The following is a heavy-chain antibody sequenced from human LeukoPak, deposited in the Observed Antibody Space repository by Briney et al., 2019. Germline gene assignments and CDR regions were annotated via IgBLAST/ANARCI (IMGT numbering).Heavy chain of an antibody. Sequence: SETLSLTCTVPGGSISTSSYYWGWIRQPPGKGLEWIGEINHSGSTNYNPSLKSRVTISVDTSKNQFSLKLSSVTAADTAVYYCARGLGISDYWGQGTLVTVSS. CDR1: GGSISTSSYY. V-gene: IGHV4-39*07. CDR2: INHSGST. D-gene: IGHD7-27*01. CDR3: ARGLGISDY. J-gene: IGHJ4*02.